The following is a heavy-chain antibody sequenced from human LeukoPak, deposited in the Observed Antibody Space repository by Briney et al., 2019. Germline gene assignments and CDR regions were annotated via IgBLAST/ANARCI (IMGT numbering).Heavy chain of an antibody. V-gene: IGHV1-2*06. CDR3: ARGAVAGSGSFDY. D-gene: IGHD6-19*01. CDR2: INPNSGGT. J-gene: IGHJ4*02. CDR1: GYTFTGYY. Sequence: GASVTVSCTASGYTFTGYYMHWVRQAPGQGLEWMGRINPNSGGTNYAQKFQGRVTMTRDTSISTAYMELSRLRSDDTAVYYCARGAVAGSGSFDYWGQGTLVTVSS.